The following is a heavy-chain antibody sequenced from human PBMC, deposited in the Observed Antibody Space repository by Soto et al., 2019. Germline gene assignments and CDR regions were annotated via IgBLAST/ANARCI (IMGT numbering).Heavy chain of an antibody. CDR3: ARGDRGAFEL. Sequence: EVQLVESGGGLVQPGESLRLSCAASGFTFSYYWMHWVCQAPGKGLVWVSRIHSDGSSTTYADSVKGRFSISRDNARNTVYLQMNSLRAEDTAVYYCARGDRGAFELWGQGTVLTVSS. CDR2: IHSDGSST. D-gene: IGHD1-26*01. CDR1: GFTFSYYW. V-gene: IGHV3-74*01. J-gene: IGHJ3*01.